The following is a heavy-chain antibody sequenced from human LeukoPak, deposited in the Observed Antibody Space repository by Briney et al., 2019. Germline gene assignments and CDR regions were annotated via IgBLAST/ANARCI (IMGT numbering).Heavy chain of an antibody. CDR2: IYHSGST. CDR3: ARDASPPYYYDSSGYYTGSY. V-gene: IGHV4-39*07. J-gene: IGHJ4*02. Sequence: SETLSLTCTVSGGSISSGDYYWGWIRQPPGKGLEWIGSIYHSGSTYYNPSLKSRVTISVDTSKNQFSLKLSSVTAADTAVYYCARDASPPYYYDSSGYYTGSYWGQGTLVTVSS. CDR1: GGSISSGDYY. D-gene: IGHD3-22*01.